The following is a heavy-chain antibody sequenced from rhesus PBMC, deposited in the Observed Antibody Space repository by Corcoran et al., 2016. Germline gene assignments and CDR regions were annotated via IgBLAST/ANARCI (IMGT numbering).Heavy chain of an antibody. CDR3: ASLAAAGY. J-gene: IGHJ4*01. CDR2: ITYNGST. CDR1: GGSISSGYYY. D-gene: IGHD6-25*01. V-gene: IGHV4-122*02. Sequence: QVQLQESGPGLVKPLETLSLTCAVSGGSISSGYYYWGWIRQPPGKGLEWIGYITYNGSTSNNPSLRGRVTISRDTSKNQFSLKLSSVTAADTAVYYCASLAAAGYWGQGVLVTVSS.